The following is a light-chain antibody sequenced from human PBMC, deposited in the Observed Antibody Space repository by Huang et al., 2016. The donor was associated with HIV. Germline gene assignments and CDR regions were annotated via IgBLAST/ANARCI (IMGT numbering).Light chain of an antibody. CDR3: QQYGHSPPYT. CDR2: ATS. CDR1: QSVSSSY. J-gene: IGKJ2*01. V-gene: IGKV3-20*01. Sequence: EIVLTQSPGTLSLSPGERATLSCRASQSVSSSYLGWYQQKPGQAPRLLIYATSTRATGIPDRFSGSGSGTNFTLTISRLQPEDFAVYYCQQYGHSPPYTFGQGTKLDIK.